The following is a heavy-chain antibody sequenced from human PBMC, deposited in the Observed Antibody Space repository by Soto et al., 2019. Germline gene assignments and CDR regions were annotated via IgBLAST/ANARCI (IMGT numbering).Heavy chain of an antibody. Sequence: QVQLVQSGAEVKKPGSSVKVSCKASGGTFSSYAISWVRQAPGQGLEWMGVIIPIFGTANYAQKFQGRVTITADESTSTAYMELSSLRSEDTAVYYCARTEKGMTTVTYYSFDYWGQGTLVTVSS. CDR2: IIPIFGTA. CDR1: GGTFSSYA. CDR3: ARTEKGMTTVTYYSFDY. J-gene: IGHJ4*02. D-gene: IGHD4-17*01. V-gene: IGHV1-69*01.